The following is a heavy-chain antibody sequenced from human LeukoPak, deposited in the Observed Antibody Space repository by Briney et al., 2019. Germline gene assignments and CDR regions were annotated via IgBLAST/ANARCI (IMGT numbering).Heavy chain of an antibody. Sequence: GGSLRLSYAASGFTFSSYAMSWVRQAPGKGLEWVSAISGSGGSTYYADSVKGRFTISRDNSKNTLYLQMNSLRAEDTAVYYCAKPYYDFWSGYSARDYWGQGTLVTVSS. D-gene: IGHD3-3*01. V-gene: IGHV3-23*01. CDR2: ISGSGGST. CDR3: AKPYYDFWSGYSARDY. J-gene: IGHJ4*02. CDR1: GFTFSSYA.